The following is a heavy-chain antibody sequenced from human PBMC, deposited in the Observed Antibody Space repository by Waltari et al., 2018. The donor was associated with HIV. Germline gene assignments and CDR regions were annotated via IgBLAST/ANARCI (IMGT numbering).Heavy chain of an antibody. V-gene: IGHV4-61*02. CDR1: GGSISSGSYY. CDR2: IYTSGST. CDR3: ARDPAYSSSFFFDY. D-gene: IGHD6-13*01. J-gene: IGHJ4*02. Sequence: QVQLQESGPGLVKPSQTLSLTCTVSGGSISSGSYYWSWLRQPAGKGLEWIGRIYTSGSTNYNPSLKSRVTISVDTSKNQFSLKLSSVTAADTAVYYCARDPAYSSSFFFDYWGQGTLVTVSS.